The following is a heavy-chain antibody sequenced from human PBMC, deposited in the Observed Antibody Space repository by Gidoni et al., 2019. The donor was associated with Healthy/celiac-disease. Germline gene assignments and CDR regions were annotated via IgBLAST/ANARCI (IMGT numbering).Heavy chain of an antibody. CDR2: IWYDGSNK. CDR3: AREGGSYIPFDY. Sequence: QVQLVESGGGVVQPGRSLRLSCAASGFTFSSYGMHWVRQAPGKGLEWVAVIWYDGSNKYYADSVKGRFTISRDNSKNTLYLQMNSLRAEDTAVYYCAREGGSYIPFDYWGQGTLVTVSS. V-gene: IGHV3-33*01. CDR1: GFTFSSYG. J-gene: IGHJ4*02. D-gene: IGHD1-26*01.